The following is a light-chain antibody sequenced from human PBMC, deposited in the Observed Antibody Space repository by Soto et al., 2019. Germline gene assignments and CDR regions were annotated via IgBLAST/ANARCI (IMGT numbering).Light chain of an antibody. J-gene: IGLJ1*01. CDR2: EDI. CDR3: CYYADSSTYV. CDR1: SSDVGSYNL. Sequence: QSALTQPASVSGSPGQSITISCTGTSSDVGSYNLVSWYQQHPGKAPKVMIYEDIKRPSGASNRFSGSKSDNTASLTTAGLQAEDEADYYCCYYADSSTYVFGTGTKLTVL. V-gene: IGLV2-23*01.